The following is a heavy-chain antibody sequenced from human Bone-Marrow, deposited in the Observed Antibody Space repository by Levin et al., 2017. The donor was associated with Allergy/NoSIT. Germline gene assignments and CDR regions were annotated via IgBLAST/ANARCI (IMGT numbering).Heavy chain of an antibody. CDR3: ARDIKITIFGVVIGPWFDP. D-gene: IGHD3-3*01. V-gene: IGHV1-69*13. Sequence: SVKVSCKASGGTFSSYAISWVRQAPGQGLEWMGGIIPIFGTANYAQKFQGRVTITADESTSTADMELSSLRSEDTAVYYCARDIKITIFGVVIGPWFDPWGQGTLVTVSS. J-gene: IGHJ5*02. CDR1: GGTFSSYA. CDR2: IIPIFGTA.